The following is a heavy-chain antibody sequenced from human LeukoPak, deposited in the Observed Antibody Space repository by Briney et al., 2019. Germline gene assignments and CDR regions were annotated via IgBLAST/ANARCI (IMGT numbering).Heavy chain of an antibody. CDR1: GGSFSAYY. CDR2: INHSGST. CDR3: ARGGFYCGGDCFVDY. Sequence: SETLSLTCAVYGGSFSAYYWSWIRQPPGKGLEWIGEINHSGSTNYNPSLKSRVTISVDTSKDQFSLKLSSVTAADTAVYYCARGGFYCGGDCFVDYWGQGTLVTVSS. J-gene: IGHJ4*02. V-gene: IGHV4-34*01. D-gene: IGHD2-21*02.